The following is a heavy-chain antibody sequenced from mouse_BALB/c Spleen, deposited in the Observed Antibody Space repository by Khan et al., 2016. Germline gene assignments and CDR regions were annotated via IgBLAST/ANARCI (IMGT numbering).Heavy chain of an antibody. CDR3: ASTFWYFDV. Sequence: EVKLLESGGGLVQPGGSLKLSCAASGFDFSRYWMSWVRQAPGKGLEWIGEINTDSSTINYTPYLKDKFIISRDNAKNTLYMQMTKVRSEETALYYCASTFWYFDVWGAGTTVTVSS. J-gene: IGHJ1*01. CDR2: INTDSSTI. CDR1: GFDFSRYW. V-gene: IGHV4-1*02.